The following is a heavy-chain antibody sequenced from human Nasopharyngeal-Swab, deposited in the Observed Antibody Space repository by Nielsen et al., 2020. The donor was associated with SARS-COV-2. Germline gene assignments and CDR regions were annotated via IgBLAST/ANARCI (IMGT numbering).Heavy chain of an antibody. D-gene: IGHD1-26*01. CDR3: ARERYSGSYDY. Sequence: WIRQPPGKGLEWVAVICYDGSNKYYADSVKGRFTISRDNSKNTLYLQMNSLRAEDTAVYYCARERYSGSYDYWGQGTLVTVSS. V-gene: IGHV3-33*01. J-gene: IGHJ4*02. CDR2: ICYDGSNK.